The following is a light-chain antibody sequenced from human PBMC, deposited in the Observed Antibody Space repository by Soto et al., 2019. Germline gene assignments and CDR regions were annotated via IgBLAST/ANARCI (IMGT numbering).Light chain of an antibody. CDR3: QQYDNLPLT. Sequence: DXQXXQSPSSLSASVGDRVTITCQASQDISNYLNWYQQKPGKAPKLLIYDASNLETGVPSRFSGSGSGTDFTFTISSLQPEDIATYYCQQYDNLPLTFGGGTKVEIK. CDR1: QDISNY. J-gene: IGKJ4*01. CDR2: DAS. V-gene: IGKV1-33*01.